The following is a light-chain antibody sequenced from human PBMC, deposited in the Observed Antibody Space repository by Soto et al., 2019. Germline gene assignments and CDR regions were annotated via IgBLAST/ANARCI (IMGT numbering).Light chain of an antibody. CDR3: QQYNSFMYN. CDR1: QSVANW. CDR2: KAS. V-gene: IGKV1-5*03. J-gene: IGKJ2*01. Sequence: DIQITQSPSTLSASVGDRVTITFRASQSVANWLAWYQQKPGKAPKLLIYKASTLHSGVPSRFSASGSGTEFTLTISSLQPEDFATYYCQQYNSFMYNFGQGTKVDIK.